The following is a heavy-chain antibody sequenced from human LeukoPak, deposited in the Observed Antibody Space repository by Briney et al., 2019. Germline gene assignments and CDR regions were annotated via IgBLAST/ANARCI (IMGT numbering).Heavy chain of an antibody. CDR2: INHSGST. Sequence: SETLSLTCAVYGGSFSGYYWSWIRQPPGKGLEWIGEINHSGSTNYNPSLKSRVTISVDTSKNQFSLKLSSVTAADTAVYYCARQSHRRSWYSSGWYVSDYWGQGTLVTVSS. CDR1: GGSFSGYY. V-gene: IGHV4-34*01. J-gene: IGHJ4*02. CDR3: ARQSHRRSWYSSGWYVSDY. D-gene: IGHD6-19*01.